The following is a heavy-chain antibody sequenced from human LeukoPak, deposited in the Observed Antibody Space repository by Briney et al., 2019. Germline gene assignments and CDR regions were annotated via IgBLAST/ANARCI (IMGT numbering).Heavy chain of an antibody. CDR2: INDSGST. Sequence: SETLSLTCGVYGGSFSGYYWSWIRQPPGKGLEWIGEINDSGSTNYNPSLKSRVTISVDTSKNQFSLKLSSVTAADTAVYYCATQRRRTIYGSGSHHYYYYMDVWGKGTTVTISS. CDR3: ATQRRRTIYGSGSHHYYYYMDV. CDR1: GGSFSGYY. V-gene: IGHV4-34*01. D-gene: IGHD3-10*01. J-gene: IGHJ6*03.